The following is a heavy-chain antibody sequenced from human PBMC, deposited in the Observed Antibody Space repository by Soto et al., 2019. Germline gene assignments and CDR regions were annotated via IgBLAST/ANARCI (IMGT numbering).Heavy chain of an antibody. Sequence: PGGSLRLSCKASGFMFNNSAMTWARQAPGQGLQWVASVSDNGGSRGGTYYADSVKGRFTISRDNSKNTLYLQLDSLTGADTAVYYCARAKAVVIAALDIWGQGTMVTVSS. CDR2: VSDNGGSRGGT. J-gene: IGHJ3*02. CDR3: ARAKAVVIAALDI. CDR1: GFMFNNSA. V-gene: IGHV3-23*01. D-gene: IGHD2-21*01.